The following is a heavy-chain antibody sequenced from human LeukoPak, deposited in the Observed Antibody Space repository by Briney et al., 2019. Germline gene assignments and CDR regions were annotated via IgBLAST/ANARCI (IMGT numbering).Heavy chain of an antibody. V-gene: IGHV3-48*01. Sequence: GSLRLSCAASGFTFSSYSMNWVRQAPGKGLEWVSYISSSSSTIYYADSVKGRFTISRDNAKNSLYLQMNSLRAEDTAVYYCATLYGGNSYYYYYYMDVWGKGTTVTVSS. CDR3: ATLYGGNSYYYYYYMDV. CDR2: ISSSSSTI. J-gene: IGHJ6*03. CDR1: GFTFSSYS. D-gene: IGHD4-23*01.